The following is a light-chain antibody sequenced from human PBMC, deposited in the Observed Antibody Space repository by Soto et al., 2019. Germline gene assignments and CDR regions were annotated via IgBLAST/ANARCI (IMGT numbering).Light chain of an antibody. CDR2: GAS. J-gene: IGKJ3*01. CDR3: QQLNIFPPLFT. V-gene: IGKV1-9*01. CDR1: QGIRSY. Sequence: DIQLTQSSFFLSASVGDRVTITCRASQGIRSYLAWYQQRPGKAPELLIYGASTLRTGVASRFSGSGSGTEFTLTISSLQPEDFATYFCQQLNIFPPLFTFGPGTKVDIK.